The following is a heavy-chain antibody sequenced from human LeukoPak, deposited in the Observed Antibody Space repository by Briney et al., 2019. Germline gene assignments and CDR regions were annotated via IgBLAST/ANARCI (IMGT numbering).Heavy chain of an antibody. CDR2: ISSSSSYI. Sequence: GGSLRLSCAASGFTFSSYSTNWVRQAPGKGLEWVSSISSSSSYIYYADSVKGRFTISRDNAKNSLYLQMNSLRAKDTAVYYCARDLGYEVAGPIDYWGQGTLVTVSS. J-gene: IGHJ4*02. CDR1: GFTFSSYS. CDR3: ARDLGYEVAGPIDY. V-gene: IGHV3-21*01. D-gene: IGHD2-15*01.